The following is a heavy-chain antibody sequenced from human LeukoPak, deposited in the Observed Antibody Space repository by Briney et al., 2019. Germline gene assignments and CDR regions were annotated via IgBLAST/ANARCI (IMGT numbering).Heavy chain of an antibody. CDR2: IYYSGST. CDR3: ASQTSNYDILTGRGAFDI. J-gene: IGHJ3*02. D-gene: IGHD3-9*01. Sequence: SETLSLTCTVSGGSISSYYWSWIRQPPGKGLEWIGYIYYSGSTNYNPSLKSRVTISVDTSKNQFSLKLSSVTAADTAVYYCASQTSNYDILTGRGAFDIWGQGAMVTVSS. V-gene: IGHV4-59*01. CDR1: GGSISSYY.